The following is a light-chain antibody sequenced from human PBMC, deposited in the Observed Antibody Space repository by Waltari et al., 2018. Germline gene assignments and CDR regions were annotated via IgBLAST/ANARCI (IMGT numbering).Light chain of an antibody. V-gene: IGLV1-44*01. CDR2: SND. CDR1: NSNIGSHT. CDR3: STWDDRLTAVL. J-gene: IGLJ3*02. Sequence: QSVLTQPPSASGTPGQRVTLSCSGSNSNIGSHTVNWYQQLPGTAPRLLIYSNDRRPSGVPDRFSGSKSGTSASLAISGLQSEDEADYYCSTWDDRLTAVLFGGGTKVTVL.